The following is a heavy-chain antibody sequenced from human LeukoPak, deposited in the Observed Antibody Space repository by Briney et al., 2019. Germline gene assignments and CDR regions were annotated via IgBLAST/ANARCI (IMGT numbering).Heavy chain of an antibody. Sequence: GGSLRLSCAASGVTFSNYAMSWVRQAPGKGLEWVSTISDRGGSTWYADSVKGRFTIARDNSKNTLYLQMDSLRAEDTAVYYCARSRMFADAFDIWGQGTMVTVSS. CDR1: GVTFSNYA. J-gene: IGHJ3*02. D-gene: IGHD2-15*01. CDR2: ISDRGGST. CDR3: ARSRMFADAFDI. V-gene: IGHV3-23*01.